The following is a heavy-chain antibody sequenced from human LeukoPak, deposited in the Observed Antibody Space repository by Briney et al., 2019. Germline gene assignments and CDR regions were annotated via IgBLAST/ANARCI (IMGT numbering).Heavy chain of an antibody. Sequence: PGGSLRLSCAASGFTFSNAWMSWVRQAPGKGLEWVGRIKSKTDGGTTDYAAPVKGRFTISRDDSKNTLYLQMNSLKTEDTAVYYCTTTYYDFWSGYFGVAPWSPYYYYMDVWGKGTTVTVSS. J-gene: IGHJ6*03. CDR2: IKSKTDGGTT. CDR1: GFTFSNAW. D-gene: IGHD3-3*01. V-gene: IGHV3-15*01. CDR3: TTTYYDFWSGYFGVAPWSPYYYYMDV.